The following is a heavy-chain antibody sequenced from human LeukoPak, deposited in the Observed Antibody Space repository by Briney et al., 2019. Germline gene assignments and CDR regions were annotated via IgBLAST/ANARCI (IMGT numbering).Heavy chain of an antibody. J-gene: IGHJ3*02. CDR3: ARCWTGVGAFDI. V-gene: IGHV4-38-2*02. CDR1: GYSISSGYY. D-gene: IGHD3/OR15-3a*01. Sequence: SETLSLTCTVSGYSISSGYYWGWIRQPPGKGLEWIGSIYHSGSTYYNPSLKSRVTISVDTSKNQFSLKLSSVTAADTAVYYRARCWTGVGAFDIWGQGTMVTVSS. CDR2: IYHSGST.